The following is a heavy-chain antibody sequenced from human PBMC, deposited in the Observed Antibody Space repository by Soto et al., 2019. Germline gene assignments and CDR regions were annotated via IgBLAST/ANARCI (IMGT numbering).Heavy chain of an antibody. J-gene: IGHJ3*01. CDR1: GYTFTGYY. Sequence: ASVKVSCKASGYTFTGYYMHWVRQAPGQGLEWMGWINPNSGGTNYAQKFQGWVTMTRDTSISTAYMELSRLRSDDTAVYYCARAYRNCIITSCDGCGDAYAFWGRGTIDT. CDR2: INPNSGGT. V-gene: IGHV1-2*04. D-gene: IGHD2-2*01. CDR3: ARAYRNCIITSCDGCGDAYAF.